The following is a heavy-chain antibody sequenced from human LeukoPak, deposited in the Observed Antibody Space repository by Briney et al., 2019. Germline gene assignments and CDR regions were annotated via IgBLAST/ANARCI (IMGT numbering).Heavy chain of an antibody. CDR1: GYNFTTYC. J-gene: IGHJ3*02. D-gene: IGHD2-2*03. CDR2: VCPGDSNT. Sequence: GESLKISCEASGYNFTTYCIAWVRQMPGKGLECMAIVCPGDSNTRYSPSFQGQVTISADKSISTAYLQWSSLKASDTAMYYGARRCGYCSNNICYSDDAFDIWGQGTMVTVSS. CDR3: ARRCGYCSNNICYSDDAFDI. V-gene: IGHV5-51*01.